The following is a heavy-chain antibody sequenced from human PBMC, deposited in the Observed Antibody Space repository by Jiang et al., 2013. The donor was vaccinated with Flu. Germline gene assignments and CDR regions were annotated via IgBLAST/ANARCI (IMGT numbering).Heavy chain of an antibody. CDR2: ISSSSSYI. Sequence: QLLESGGGLVKPGGSLRLSCAASGFTFSSYSMNWVRQAPGKGLEWVSSISSSSSYIYYADSVKGRFTISRDNAKNSLYLQMNSLRAEDTAVYYCARVGSGSYYYFDYWGQGTLVTVSS. CDR1: GFTFSSYS. J-gene: IGHJ4*02. D-gene: IGHD3-10*01. V-gene: IGHV3-21*01. CDR3: ARVGSGSYYYFDY.